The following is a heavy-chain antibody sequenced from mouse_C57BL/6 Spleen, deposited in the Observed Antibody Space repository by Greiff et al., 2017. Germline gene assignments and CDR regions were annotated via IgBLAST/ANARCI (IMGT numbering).Heavy chain of an antibody. V-gene: IGHV1-82*01. CDR2: IYPGDGDT. D-gene: IGHD3-2*02. J-gene: IGHJ3*01. CDR3: ASGTAQATPDWFAY. Sequence: VQLQQSGPELVKPGASVKISCEASGYAFSSSWMNWVKQRPGKGLEWIGRIYPGDGDTNYNGKFKGKATLTADKSSSTAYMQLSSLTSEDSAVYFCASGTAQATPDWFAYWGQGTLVTVSA. CDR1: GYAFSSSW.